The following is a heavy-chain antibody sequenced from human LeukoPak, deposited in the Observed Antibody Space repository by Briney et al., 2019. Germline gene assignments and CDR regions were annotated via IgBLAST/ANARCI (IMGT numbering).Heavy chain of an antibody. Sequence: GGSLRLSCAASGFTFSNAWMSWVRQAPGKGLEWVGRIKSKPAGGTTDHAAPVKGRFTISRDDSKSTLYLQMNSLKTEDTAVYYCTTHGSPSDFDYWGQGTLVTVSS. CDR2: IKSKPAGGTT. CDR3: TTHGSPSDFDY. D-gene: IGHD2-15*01. CDR1: GFTFSNAW. J-gene: IGHJ4*02. V-gene: IGHV3-15*01.